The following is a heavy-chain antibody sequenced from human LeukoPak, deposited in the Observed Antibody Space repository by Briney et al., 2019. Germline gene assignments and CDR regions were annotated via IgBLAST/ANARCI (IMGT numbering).Heavy chain of an antibody. D-gene: IGHD6-13*01. CDR3: ARGAAGAFDI. Sequence: GGSLRLSCAASGFTFSSYPVHWVRQAPAKDLAWVAVISYDGSNKYYADSVKGRFTISRDNSKNTLYLQMNSLRAEDTAVYYCARGAAGAFDIWGQGTMVTVSS. J-gene: IGHJ3*02. CDR2: ISYDGSNK. CDR1: GFTFSSYP. V-gene: IGHV3-30-3*01.